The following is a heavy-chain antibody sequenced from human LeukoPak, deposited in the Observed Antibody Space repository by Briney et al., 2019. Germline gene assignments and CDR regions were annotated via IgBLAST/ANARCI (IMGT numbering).Heavy chain of an antibody. CDR1: GGSFSDYY. J-gene: IGHJ5*02. Sequence: SETLSLTCAVYGGSFSDYYWTWIRQPPGKGLEWIGSIYYSGSTYYNPSLKSRVTISVDTSKNQFSLKLSSVTAADTAVYYCARAFSFEDGEPWGQGTLVTVSS. D-gene: IGHD4-17*01. V-gene: IGHV4-34*01. CDR2: IYYSGST. CDR3: ARAFSFEDGEP.